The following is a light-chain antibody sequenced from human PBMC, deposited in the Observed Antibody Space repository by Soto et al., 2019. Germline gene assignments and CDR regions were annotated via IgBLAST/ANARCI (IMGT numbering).Light chain of an antibody. Sequence: DIQMTQSPSSLSASVGSRVNITCRATQAIGNFVAWYQQQPGKVPKVLIYAASTLHSGVPPRFSGAQSGPDFTLTISSQQPDDVATYYCQYYNTAPLTFGGGTRVEI. CDR2: AAS. CDR3: QYYNTAPLT. J-gene: IGKJ4*01. V-gene: IGKV1-27*01. CDR1: QAIGNF.